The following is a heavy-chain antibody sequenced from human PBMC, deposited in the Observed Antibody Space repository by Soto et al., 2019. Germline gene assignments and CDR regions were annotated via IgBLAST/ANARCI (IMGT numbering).Heavy chain of an antibody. D-gene: IGHD2-21*01. CDR1: GAALNSGNYY. J-gene: IGHJ5*02. CDR3: ARLRIATNNYKWFDP. Sequence: SETLSLTCSVSGAALNSGNYYWSWIRHVPGKGLEWIGHIYVTGAVDYNPSLRDRITISQDTSERQFSLNLRLVTAADTAVYYCARLRIATNNYKWFDPWGQGTLVTVSS. CDR2: IYVTGAV. V-gene: IGHV4-31*03.